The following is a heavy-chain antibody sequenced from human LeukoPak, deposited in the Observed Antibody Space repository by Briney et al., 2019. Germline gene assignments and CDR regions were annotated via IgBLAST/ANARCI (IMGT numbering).Heavy chain of an antibody. CDR1: GYTLTNYY. CDR3: ARGKMGGDDFDY. D-gene: IGHD2-21*02. J-gene: IGHJ4*02. V-gene: IGHV1-2*02. Sequence: ASVKVSCKASGYTLTNYYMHWLRQAPGQGLEWMGWINPNSGGTNYAQRFQGSVTMTRDTSISTAYMELSRLRSDDTAVYYCARGKMGGDDFDYWGQGTLVTVSS. CDR2: INPNSGGT.